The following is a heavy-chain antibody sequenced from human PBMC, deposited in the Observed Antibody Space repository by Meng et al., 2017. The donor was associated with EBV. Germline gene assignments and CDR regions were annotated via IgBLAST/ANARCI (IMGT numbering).Heavy chain of an antibody. CDR2: VHYTGST. V-gene: IGHV4-39*01. CDR3: ARPFPSWQSPRLDPFGA. D-gene: IGHD6-19*01. CDR1: GDSISSFYY. J-gene: IGHJ5*02. Sequence: QLQLRESGPGQAXXXXXLXLTXPXSGDSISSFYYWGWIRQPPGRGLEWIGSVHYTGSTYYSPSLKSRVTVSVDTSKNQFSLRLTSVTAADTAVYYCARPFPSWQSPRLDPFGAWGQGTLVTVSS.